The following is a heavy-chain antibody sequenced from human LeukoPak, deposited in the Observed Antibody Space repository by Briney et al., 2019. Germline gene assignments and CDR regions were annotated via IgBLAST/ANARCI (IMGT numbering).Heavy chain of an antibody. CDR2: IYPGDSDT. CDR3: ARQADTMIVVVSAFDI. J-gene: IGHJ3*02. Sequence: GESLKISCKGSGYNFTSYWIGWVRQMPGKGLEWMGIIYPGDSDTRYSPSFQGQVTISADKSISTAYLQWSSLKASDTAMYYCARQADTMIVVVSAFDIWGQGTMVTVSS. D-gene: IGHD3-22*01. CDR1: GYNFTSYW. V-gene: IGHV5-51*01.